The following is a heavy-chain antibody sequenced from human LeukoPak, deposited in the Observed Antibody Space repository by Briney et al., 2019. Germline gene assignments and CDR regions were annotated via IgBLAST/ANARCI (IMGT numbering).Heavy chain of an antibody. J-gene: IGHJ4*02. CDR2: IYYSGST. V-gene: IGHV4-59*08. Sequence: TSETLSLTCTVSGGSISSYYWSWIRQPPGKGLEWIGYIYYSGSTNYNPSLKSRVTISVDTSKNQFSLKLSSVTAADTAVYYCARHFEMATHDYWGQGTLITVSS. CDR1: GGSISSYY. D-gene: IGHD5-12*01. CDR3: ARHFEMATHDY.